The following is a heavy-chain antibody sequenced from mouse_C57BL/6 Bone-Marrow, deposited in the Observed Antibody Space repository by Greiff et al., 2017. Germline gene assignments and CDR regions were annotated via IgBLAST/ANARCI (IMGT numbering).Heavy chain of an antibody. Sequence: QVQLKESGAELVKPGASVKISCKASGYAFSSYWMNWVKQRPGKGLEWIGQIYPGDGDTNYNGKFKGKATLTADKSSSTAYMQLSSLTSEDSAVYFCARGPIYYDYDWVAYWGQGTLVTVSA. CDR1: GYAFSSYW. CDR3: ARGPIYYDYDWVAY. CDR2: IYPGDGDT. V-gene: IGHV1-80*01. J-gene: IGHJ3*01. D-gene: IGHD2-4*01.